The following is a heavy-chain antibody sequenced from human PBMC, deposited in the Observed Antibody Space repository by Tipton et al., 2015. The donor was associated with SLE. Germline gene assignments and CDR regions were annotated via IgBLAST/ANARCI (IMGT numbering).Heavy chain of an antibody. V-gene: IGHV5-51*01. D-gene: IGHD3-3*01. Sequence: QLVQSGAEVKKPGESLKISCRGSGYSFINYWIGWVRQVPGRGLEWVGIILPADSDTRYSPSFQGQVTISADMSISTAYLQWSNLKPSDTAMYYCARHFWSGRLGGFDIWGQGTMVTVS. CDR2: ILPADSDT. CDR3: ARHFWSGRLGGFDI. CDR1: GYSFINYW. J-gene: IGHJ3*02.